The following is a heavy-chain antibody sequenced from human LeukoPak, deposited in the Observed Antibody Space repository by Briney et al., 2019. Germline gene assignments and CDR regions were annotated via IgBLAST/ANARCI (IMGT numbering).Heavy chain of an antibody. D-gene: IGHD3-10*01. CDR2: INPKSGDT. J-gene: IGHJ4*02. CDR3: ARDRGPSYDSGIYYQYYFQF. CDR1: GYTFTGYY. Sequence: ASVKVSCKASGYTFTGYYVHWVRQAPGQGLEWVGWINPKSGDTEYAQKFNGRVTLTRDTSIATAYMDMSALATDHTAVYYCARDRGPSYDSGIYYQYYFQFWGQGTLVAVSS. V-gene: IGHV1-2*02.